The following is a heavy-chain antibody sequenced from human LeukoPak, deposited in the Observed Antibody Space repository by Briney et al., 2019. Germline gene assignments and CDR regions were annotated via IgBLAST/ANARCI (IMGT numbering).Heavy chain of an antibody. CDR3: ARDYCSSTSCYGWFDP. D-gene: IGHD2-2*01. CDR2: IYYSGST. V-gene: IGHV4-31*11. CDR1: GGSFSGYY. J-gene: IGHJ5*02. Sequence: PSETLSLTCAVYGGSFSGYYWSWIRQHPGKGLEWIGYIYYSGSTYYNPSLKSRVTISVDTSKNQFSLKLSSVTAADTAVYYCARDYCSSTSCYGWFDPWGQGTLVTVSS.